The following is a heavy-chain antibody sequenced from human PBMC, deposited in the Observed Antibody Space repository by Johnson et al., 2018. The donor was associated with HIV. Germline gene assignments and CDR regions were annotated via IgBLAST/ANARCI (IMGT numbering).Heavy chain of an antibody. CDR2: ISYDGSNK. D-gene: IGHD5-12*01. CDR1: GFAFSTYT. Sequence: QVQLVESGGGVVQPGRSLRLSCAASGFAFSTYTMHWVRQAPGKGLEWVALISYDGSNKYYADSVKGRFTISRDNSKNTLYLQMNSLRAEDTAVYYCARDGVATEAHDAFDIWGQGTM. V-gene: IGHV3-30-3*01. J-gene: IGHJ3*02. CDR3: ARDGVATEAHDAFDI.